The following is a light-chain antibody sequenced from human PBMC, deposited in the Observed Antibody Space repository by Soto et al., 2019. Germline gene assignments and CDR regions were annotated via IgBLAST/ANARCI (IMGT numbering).Light chain of an antibody. J-gene: IGLJ1*01. V-gene: IGLV1-40*01. CDR2: GNN. CDR1: SSNIGAGYD. CDR3: HSYDSRLNCYV. Sequence: QSVLTQPPSVSGAPGQRITISCTGSSSNIGAGYDVHWYQQLPGTAPKLLIYGNNNRPSGVPDRFSGSKSGTSASLAITGLQADDEADYYCHSYDSRLNCYVFGTGTKVTVL.